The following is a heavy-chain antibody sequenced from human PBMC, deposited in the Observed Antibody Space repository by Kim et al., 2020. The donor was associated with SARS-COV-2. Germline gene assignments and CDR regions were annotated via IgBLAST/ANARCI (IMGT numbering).Heavy chain of an antibody. CDR3: ARARITMVRGVIKGWFDP. CDR1: GYTFTSYD. D-gene: IGHD3-10*01. CDR2: MNPNSGNT. V-gene: IGHV1-8*01. Sequence: ASVKVSCKASGYTFTSYDINWVRQATGQGLEWMGWMNPNSGNTGYAQKFQGRVTMTRNTSISTAYMELSSLRSEDTAVYYCARARITMVRGVIKGWFDPWGQGTLVTVSS. J-gene: IGHJ5*02.